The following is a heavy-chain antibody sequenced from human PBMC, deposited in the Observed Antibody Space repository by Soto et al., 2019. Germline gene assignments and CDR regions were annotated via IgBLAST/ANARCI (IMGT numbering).Heavy chain of an antibody. CDR1: GGSISSYY. J-gene: IGHJ6*02. D-gene: IGHD6-13*01. Sequence: SETLSLTCTVSGGSISSYYWSWIRQPPGKGLEWIGYIYYSGSTNYNPSLKSRVTISVDTSKNQFSLKLSSVTAADTAVYYCARESSSWYGDYYYGMDVWGQGTTVTVSS. CDR3: ARESSSWYGDYYYGMDV. CDR2: IYYSGST. V-gene: IGHV4-59*01.